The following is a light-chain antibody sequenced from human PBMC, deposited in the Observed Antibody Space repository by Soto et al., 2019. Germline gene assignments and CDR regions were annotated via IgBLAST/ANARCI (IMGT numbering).Light chain of an antibody. CDR2: DAS. CDR1: QSVSRY. Sequence: EVVLTQSPATLSLSPGERATLSCRASQSVSRYLAWYQQKPGQAPRLLIYDASNRATGIPAMFSGSGSGTDFTLTISSLEPEDFAIYYCQQRSNWLYTFGQGTKLEIK. CDR3: QQRSNWLYT. J-gene: IGKJ2*01. V-gene: IGKV3-11*01.